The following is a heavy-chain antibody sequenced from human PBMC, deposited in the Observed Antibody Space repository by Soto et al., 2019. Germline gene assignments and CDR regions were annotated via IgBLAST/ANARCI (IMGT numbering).Heavy chain of an antibody. CDR3: ARDPSSSSWYSLYYYGMDV. J-gene: IGHJ6*02. CDR2: IWYDGSNK. CDR1: GFTFSSYG. Sequence: PGGSLRLSCAASGFTFSSYGMHWVRQAPGKGLEWVAVIWYDGSNKYYADSVKGRFTISRDNSKNTLYLQMNSLRAEDTAVYYCARDPSSSSWYSLYYYGMDVWGQGTTVTVSS. V-gene: IGHV3-33*01. D-gene: IGHD6-13*01.